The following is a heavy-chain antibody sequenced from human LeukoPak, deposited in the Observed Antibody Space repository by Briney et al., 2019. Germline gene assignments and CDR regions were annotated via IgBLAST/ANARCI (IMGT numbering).Heavy chain of an antibody. D-gene: IGHD3-3*01. Sequence: SETLSLTCTVSGGSISSYYWSWIRQPPGKGLEWIGYIYYSGSTNYNPSLRSRVTISVDTSKNQFSLKLSSVTAADTAVYYCARATPYDFWSGYYRNAFDIWGQGTMVTVSS. CDR2: IYYSGST. CDR1: GGSISSYY. CDR3: ARATPYDFWSGYYRNAFDI. V-gene: IGHV4-59*01. J-gene: IGHJ3*02.